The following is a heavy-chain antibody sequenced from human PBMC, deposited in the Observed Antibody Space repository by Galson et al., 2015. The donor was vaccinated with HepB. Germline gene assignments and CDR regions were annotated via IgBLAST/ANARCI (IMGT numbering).Heavy chain of an antibody. CDR1: GFTFSSYA. CDR2: ISGSGGST. D-gene: IGHD3-9*01. Sequence: SLRLSCAASGFTFSSYAMSWVRQAPGKGLEWVSAISGSGGSTYYADSVKGRFTISRDNSKNTLYLQMNSLRAEDTAVYYCAKDGFDWDAFDIWGQGTMVTVSS. J-gene: IGHJ3*02. CDR3: AKDGFDWDAFDI. V-gene: IGHV3-23*01.